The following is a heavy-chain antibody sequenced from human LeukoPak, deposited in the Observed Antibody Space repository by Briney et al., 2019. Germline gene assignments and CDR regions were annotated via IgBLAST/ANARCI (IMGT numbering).Heavy chain of an antibody. J-gene: IGHJ4*02. Sequence: GGSLRLSCEGSAFIFSGHWMNWVRQTPGKSLEWVPIISNGGITTYYADSVRGRFTISRDNSKNRLYLQMSSLRAEDTAVYYCVKLSSGSGSKFGFDSWGQGTLVTVSS. D-gene: IGHD6-19*01. CDR1: AFIFSGHW. CDR3: VKLSSGSGSKFGFDS. V-gene: IGHV3-23*01. CDR2: ISNGGITT.